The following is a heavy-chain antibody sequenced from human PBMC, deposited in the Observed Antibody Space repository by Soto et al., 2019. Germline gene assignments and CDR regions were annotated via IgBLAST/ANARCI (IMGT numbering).Heavy chain of an antibody. J-gene: IGHJ5*02. CDR3: ASGGTTVTTSTNWFET. CDR2: ISSSSDYI. Sequence: EVQLVESGGGLVKPGGSLRLSCAASGFTFSTYSMNWVRQAPGKGLEWVSSISSSSDYIYYADSVNGRLTISIDNAKNSLYLQLNSLSDEDTAVYYCASGGTTVTTSTNWFETCGQGTLVTVSS. CDR1: GFTFSTYS. D-gene: IGHD1-1*01. V-gene: IGHV3-21*01.